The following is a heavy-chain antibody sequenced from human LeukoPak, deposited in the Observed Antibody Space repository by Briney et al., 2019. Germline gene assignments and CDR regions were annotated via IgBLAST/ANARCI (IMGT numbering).Heavy chain of an antibody. CDR1: GFTFSTYS. CDR3: ARDPPYYDGSGSYYDY. J-gene: IGHJ4*02. CDR2: ISGSSIYI. Sequence: GGSLRLSCAASGFTFSTYSMNWVRQTPGKGLEWVSSISGSSIYIYYADSVKGRFTISRDNAKNSLYLQLNSLRAEDTAVYYCARDPPYYDGSGSYYDYWGQGTLVTVSS. V-gene: IGHV3-21*01. D-gene: IGHD3-22*01.